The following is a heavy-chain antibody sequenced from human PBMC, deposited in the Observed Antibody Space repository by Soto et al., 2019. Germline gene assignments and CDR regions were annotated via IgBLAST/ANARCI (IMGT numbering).Heavy chain of an antibody. CDR1: GFTFSDYN. CDR2: ISRSGSII. CDR3: ARDLGYYDGSGYFDY. V-gene: IGHV3-11*01. D-gene: IGHD3-22*01. Sequence: KPGGSLRLSCAASGFTFSDYNMTWIRQAPGKGLEWVSYISRSGSIISYADSVKGRFTISRDNAKNSLYLQMNSLRAEDTAVYYCARDLGYYDGSGYFDYWGQGILVTVSS. J-gene: IGHJ4*02.